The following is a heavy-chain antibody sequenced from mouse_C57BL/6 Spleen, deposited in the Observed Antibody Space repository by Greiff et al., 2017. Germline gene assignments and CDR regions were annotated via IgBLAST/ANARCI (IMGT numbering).Heavy chain of an antibody. V-gene: IGHV2-2*01. J-gene: IGHJ4*01. CDR3: DRPAYYSNPYAMDY. CDR1: GFSLTSYG. D-gene: IGHD2-5*01. Sequence: VQLQQSGPGLVQPSQSLSITCTVSGFSLTSYGVHWVRQSPGKGLEWLGVIWSGGSTDYNAAFISRLSISKDNSKSQVFFKMNSLQADDTAIYYCDRPAYYSNPYAMDYWGQGTSVTVSS. CDR2: IWSGGST.